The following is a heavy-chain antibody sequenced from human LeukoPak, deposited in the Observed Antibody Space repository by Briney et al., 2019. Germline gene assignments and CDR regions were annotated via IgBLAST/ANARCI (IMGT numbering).Heavy chain of an antibody. J-gene: IGHJ3*02. Sequence: SETLSLTCTVSGGSISSYYWSWIRQPPVKGLEWIGYIYYSGSTNYNPSLKSRVTISVDTSKNQFSLKLSFVTAADTAVYYCARHHGGNITDDAFDIWGQGTMVTVSS. CDR1: GGSISSYY. V-gene: IGHV4-59*08. CDR3: ARHHGGNITDDAFDI. D-gene: IGHD4-23*01. CDR2: IYYSGST.